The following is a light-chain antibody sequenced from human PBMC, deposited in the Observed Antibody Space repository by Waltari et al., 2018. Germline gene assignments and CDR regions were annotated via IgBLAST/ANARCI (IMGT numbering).Light chain of an antibody. CDR3: QSYDSSLSGYV. CDR1: TSNIGAVDE. V-gene: IGLV1-40*01. Sequence: QSVLTQPPSVSGAPGQRGTSPCTGSTSNIGAVDEVHWYQQLPGPAPKLLIYGNKNRPSGVPDRFSGSKSGTSASLAITGLQAEDEADYYCQSYDSSLSGYVFGTGTKVTVL. CDR2: GNK. J-gene: IGLJ1*01.